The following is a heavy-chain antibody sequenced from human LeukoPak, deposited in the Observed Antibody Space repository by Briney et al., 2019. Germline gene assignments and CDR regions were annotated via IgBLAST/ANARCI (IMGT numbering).Heavy chain of an antibody. CDR3: ARDGATIFGVVITLGYYYYMDV. Sequence: ASVKVSCKASGYTFTSYGISWVRQAPGQGLEWIGWISAYNGNTNYAQKLQGRVTMTTDTSTSTAYMELRSLRSDDTAVYYCARDGATIFGVVITLGYYYYMDVWGKGTTVTVSS. J-gene: IGHJ6*03. CDR1: GYTFTSYG. CDR2: ISAYNGNT. V-gene: IGHV1-18*01. D-gene: IGHD3-3*01.